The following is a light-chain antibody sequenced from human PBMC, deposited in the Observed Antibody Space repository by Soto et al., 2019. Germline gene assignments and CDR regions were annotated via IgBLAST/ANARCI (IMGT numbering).Light chain of an antibody. CDR1: QGVRND. CDR3: LQHNSYPFT. Sequence: DIQMTQSPSSLSASVGDRVTITCRASQGVRNDLDWYQQKPGKAPKRLIYAASTLQSGVPSRFSGSGSGTEFTLTISSLQPEDFATYYYLQHNSYPFTFGPGTKVDIK. CDR2: AAS. J-gene: IGKJ3*01. V-gene: IGKV1-17*01.